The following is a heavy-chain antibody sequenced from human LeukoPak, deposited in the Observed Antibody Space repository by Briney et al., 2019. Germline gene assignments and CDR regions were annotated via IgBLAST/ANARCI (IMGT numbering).Heavy chain of an antibody. V-gene: IGHV4-4*09. CDR1: GGSISSYY. D-gene: IGHD1-14*01. CDR2: IYTSGST. J-gene: IGHJ3*02. CDR3: AEKKGRNVGGHAFDI. Sequence: PSETLSLTCTVSGGSISSYYWSWIRQPPGKGLEWIGYIYTSGSTNYNPSLKSRVTISVDTSKNQFSLKLSSVTAADTAVYYVAEKKGRNVGGHAFDIWGQGTMVTVSS.